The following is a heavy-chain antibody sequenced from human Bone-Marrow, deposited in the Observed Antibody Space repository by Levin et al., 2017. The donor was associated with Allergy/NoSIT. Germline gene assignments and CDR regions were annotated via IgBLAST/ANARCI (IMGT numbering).Heavy chain of an antibody. Sequence: GGSLRLSCTASGFTLTSYGMNWLRQAPGKGLEWVSYISSRSTTIYYADSVKGRFTISRDNAKNSLSLQMNSLRDEDTAVYYCARDYCSVISCYDVWGQGTTVTVSS. CDR1: GFTLTSYG. D-gene: IGHD2-8*02. V-gene: IGHV3-48*02. J-gene: IGHJ6*02. CDR3: ARDYCSVISCYDV. CDR2: ISSRSTTI.